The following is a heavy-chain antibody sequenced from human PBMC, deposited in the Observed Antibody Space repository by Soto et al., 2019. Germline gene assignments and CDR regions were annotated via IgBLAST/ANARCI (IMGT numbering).Heavy chain of an antibody. CDR2: IYSSSGAT. Sequence: EVQLVETGGGLIQAGGSLRLSCVASGFSVNIHYMHWVRQAPGKGLEWVSVIYSSSGATYYAESVKGRFTISRDDVQNTVFLQMNSLRAEDTAIYYCSRDKTQGAGWFDPWGQGTLVTVSS. CDR1: GFSVNIHY. CDR3: SRDKTQGAGWFDP. J-gene: IGHJ5*02. V-gene: IGHV3-53*02.